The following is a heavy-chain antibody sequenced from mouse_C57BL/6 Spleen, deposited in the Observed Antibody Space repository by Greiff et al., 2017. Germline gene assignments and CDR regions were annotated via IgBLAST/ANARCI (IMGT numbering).Heavy chain of an antibody. V-gene: IGHV1-18*01. CDR3: ESLRIKHAMDY. CDR2: INPNNGGT. D-gene: IGHD2-4*01. J-gene: IGHJ4*01. CDR1: GYTFTDYD. Sequence: EVQLQQSGPELVKPGASVTIPCKASGYTFTDYDMDWVKQSPGKSLEWIGDINPNNGGTIYNQKFKGKATLTVDKSSSTAYMELRSLTSEDTAVYYCESLRIKHAMDYWGQGTSVTVSS.